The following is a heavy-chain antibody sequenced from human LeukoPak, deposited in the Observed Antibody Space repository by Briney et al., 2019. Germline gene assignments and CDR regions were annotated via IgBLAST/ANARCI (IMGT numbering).Heavy chain of an antibody. CDR1: GFTFSSYA. CDR2: ISGSGSST. Sequence: GGSLRLSCAASGFTFSSYAMSWVRQAPGKGLEWVSGISGSGSSTYYADSVKGRFTISRDNPKNMLYLQMSSLRAEDTAVYYCAKVRTVVVPAAMVDYWGQGTLVTVSS. D-gene: IGHD2-2*01. V-gene: IGHV3-23*01. J-gene: IGHJ4*02. CDR3: AKVRTVVVPAAMVDY.